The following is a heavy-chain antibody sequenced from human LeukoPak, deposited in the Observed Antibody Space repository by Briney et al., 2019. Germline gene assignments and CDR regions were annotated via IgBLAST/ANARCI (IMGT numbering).Heavy chain of an antibody. CDR2: ISGRDGST. Sequence: PGESLRLSCAASGFTFSSYAMSWVRQAPGKGLEWVSSISGRDGSTYYADSVKGRFTISRDNSKNTLYLQMNSLRAEDTAVYYCAKSGAVRFDYWGQGTPVTVSS. CDR1: GFTFSSYA. D-gene: IGHD3-16*01. J-gene: IGHJ4*02. V-gene: IGHV3-23*01. CDR3: AKSGAVRFDY.